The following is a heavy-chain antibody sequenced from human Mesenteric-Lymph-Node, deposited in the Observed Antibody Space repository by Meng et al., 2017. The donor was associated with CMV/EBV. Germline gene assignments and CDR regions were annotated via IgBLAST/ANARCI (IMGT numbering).Heavy chain of an antibody. J-gene: IGHJ4*02. CDR3: ARGATGIGLFDY. D-gene: IGHD1-1*01. V-gene: IGHV4-4*02. CDR1: GSSIRSNNW. Sequence: CAVSGSSIRSNNWWTWVRQPPGKGLEWIGEIYHSGRNNYIPSLKSRVTISVDKSKNQFSLKLNSVTAADTAVYYCARGATGIGLFDYWGQGTLVTVSS. CDR2: IYHSGRN.